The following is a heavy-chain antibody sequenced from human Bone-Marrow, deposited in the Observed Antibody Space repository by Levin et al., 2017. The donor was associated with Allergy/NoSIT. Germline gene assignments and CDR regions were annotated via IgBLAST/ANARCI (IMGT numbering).Heavy chain of an antibody. CDR1: GYTFTSYG. Sequence: GESLKISCKASGYTFTSYGIAWMRQAPGQGLDWMGWISGYNGHTKYEQKFQGRITMTTDTSTSTAYMELTSLRSDDTAVYFCARDEHIVVVQAAMVSDGFENWGQGTMVTVSS. D-gene: IGHD2-2*01. J-gene: IGHJ3*02. CDR2: ISGYNGHT. V-gene: IGHV1-18*01. CDR3: ARDEHIVVVQAAMVSDGFEN.